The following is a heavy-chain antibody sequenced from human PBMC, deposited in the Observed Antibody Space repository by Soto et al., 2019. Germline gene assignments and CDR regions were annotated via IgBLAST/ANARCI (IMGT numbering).Heavy chain of an antibody. CDR2: ISGSGGST. J-gene: IGHJ1*01. CDR1: GFTFTNYA. Sequence: EVQLLESGGGLVQPGGSLRLSCAASGFTFTNYAMNWVRQAPGKGLEWVSAISGSGGSTDYADSVKGRFTISRDNSKHTLYLQMNSLRAEDTAVYYCARGQHLVRPEYFQHWGQGTLVTVSS. CDR3: ARGQHLVRPEYFQH. V-gene: IGHV3-23*01. D-gene: IGHD6-13*01.